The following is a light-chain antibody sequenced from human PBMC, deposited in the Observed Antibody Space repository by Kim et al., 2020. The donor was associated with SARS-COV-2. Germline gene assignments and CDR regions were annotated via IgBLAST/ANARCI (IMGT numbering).Light chain of an antibody. V-gene: IGKV3-20*01. J-gene: IGKJ1*01. Sequence: EIVLTQSPGTLSLSPGERATLSCRASQSVSCSYLAWYQQKPGQAPRLLIYAASTWATGIPDRFSGSGSGTDFTLTITRLEPEDFAVYYCQQYGSSPWTFGQGTKVDIK. CDR1: QSVSCSY. CDR2: AAS. CDR3: QQYGSSPWT.